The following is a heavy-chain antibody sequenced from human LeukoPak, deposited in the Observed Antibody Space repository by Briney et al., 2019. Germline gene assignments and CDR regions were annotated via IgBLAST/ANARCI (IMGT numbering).Heavy chain of an antibody. J-gene: IGHJ3*02. V-gene: IGHV3-74*01. CDR1: EFTFSSYW. CDR2: INSDGSST. D-gene: IGHD3-10*01. CDR3: ARGGAAVNPVYGDAFDI. Sequence: GGSLRLSCAASEFTFSSYWMHWVRQAPGKGLVWVSRINSDGSSTSYADSVKGRFTISRDNAKNTLYLQMNSLRAEDTAVYYCARGGAAVNPVYGDAFDIWGQGTMVTVSS.